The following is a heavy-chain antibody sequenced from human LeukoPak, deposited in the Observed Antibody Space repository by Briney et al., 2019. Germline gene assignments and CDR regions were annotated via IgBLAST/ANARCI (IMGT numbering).Heavy chain of an antibody. J-gene: IGHJ4*02. CDR2: IYHSGST. CDR3: ARVLVTTVTHAEDY. D-gene: IGHD4-17*01. CDR1: GGSISSSNW. V-gene: IGHV4-4*02. Sequence: SETLSLTCAVSGGSISSSNWWSWVRQPPGKGLEWIGEIYHSGSTNYNPSLKSRVTISVDKSKNQFSLKLSSVTAADTAVYYCARVLVTTVTHAEDYWGQGTLVTVSS.